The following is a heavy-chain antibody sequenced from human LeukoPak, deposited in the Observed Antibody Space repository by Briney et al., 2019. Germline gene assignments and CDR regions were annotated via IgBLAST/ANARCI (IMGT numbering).Heavy chain of an antibody. CDR2: IYYSGST. CDR1: GGSISSGGYY. J-gene: IGHJ6*02. V-gene: IGHV4-31*03. D-gene: IGHD3-16*01. Sequence: PSETLSLTCTVSGGSISSGGYYWSWIRQHPGKGLEWIGYIYYSGSTYYNPSLKSRVTISVDTSKNQYSLKLSSVTAADTAVYYCASLLGRDYYYYGMDVWGQGTTVTVSS. CDR3: ASLLGRDYYYYGMDV.